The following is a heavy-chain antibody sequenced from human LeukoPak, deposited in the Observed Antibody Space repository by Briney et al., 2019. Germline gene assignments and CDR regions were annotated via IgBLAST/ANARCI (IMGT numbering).Heavy chain of an antibody. CDR3: AKVGTTIPRLYYFDY. D-gene: IGHD3-9*01. CDR2: ISGSGGST. J-gene: IGHJ4*02. Sequence: PGGSLRLSCAASGFTFSSYAMSWVRQAPGKGLEWVSAISGSGGSTYYADSVKGRFTISRDNSKNTLYLQMNSLRAEDTAAYYCAKVGTTIPRLYYFDYWGQGTLVTVSS. CDR1: GFTFSSYA. V-gene: IGHV3-23*01.